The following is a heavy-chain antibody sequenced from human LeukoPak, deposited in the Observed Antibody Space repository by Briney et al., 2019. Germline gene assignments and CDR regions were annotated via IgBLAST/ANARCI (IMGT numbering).Heavy chain of an antibody. CDR1: GFTFSSYG. Sequence: GGSLRLSCAASGFTFSSYGMHWVRQAPGKGLEWVAYISYDGSNKYYADSVKGRFTISRDNSKNTLYLQMNSLRAEDTAVYYCAKDSSSWYLNYYYYMDVWGKGTTVTISS. CDR3: AKDSSSWYLNYYYYMDV. V-gene: IGHV3-30*02. D-gene: IGHD6-13*01. J-gene: IGHJ6*03. CDR2: ISYDGSNK.